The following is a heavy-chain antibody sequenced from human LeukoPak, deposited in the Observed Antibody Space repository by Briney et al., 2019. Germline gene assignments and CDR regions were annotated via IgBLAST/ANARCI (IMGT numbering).Heavy chain of an antibody. D-gene: IGHD3-3*01. V-gene: IGHV3-23*01. CDR1: GFTFSSYA. CDR3: AKHEYYDFWSGYNYYYYGMDV. J-gene: IGHJ6*02. Sequence: GGSLRLSCAASGFTFSSYAMSWVRQAPGKGLEWVSAISGSGGSTYYADSVKGRFTISRDDSKNTLYLQMNSLRAEDTAVYYCAKHEYYDFWSGYNYYYYGMDVWGQGTTVTVSS. CDR2: ISGSGGST.